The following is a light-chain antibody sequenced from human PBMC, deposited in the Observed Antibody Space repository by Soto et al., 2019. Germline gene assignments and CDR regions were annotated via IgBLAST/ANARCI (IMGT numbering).Light chain of an antibody. Sequence: DIQMTQSPSPLSASVGDRVTITCRTSQSISSSLNWYQQKPGKAPNLLMYGASSLQSGVPSRFSGSGSGTDFTLTISSLQPEDFATYYCQQSYSTPWTFGQGTKVEIK. J-gene: IGKJ1*01. CDR2: GAS. CDR1: QSISSS. V-gene: IGKV1-39*01. CDR3: QQSYSTPWT.